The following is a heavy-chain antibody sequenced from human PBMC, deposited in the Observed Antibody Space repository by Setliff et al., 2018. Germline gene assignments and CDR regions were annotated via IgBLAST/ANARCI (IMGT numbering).Heavy chain of an antibody. CDR2: INPGGGSS. CDR3: ARAGSAAAGRKGIFEY. J-gene: IGHJ4*02. V-gene: IGHV1-46*02. Sequence: ASVKVSCKASGYSFNSYYMQWVRQAPGQGLEWMGIINPGGGSSSSTEKFQGRVTMTRDTSASTVYMEMGNLTSDDTAVYYCARAGSAAAGRKGIFEYWGQGSLVTVSS. CDR1: GYSFNSYY. D-gene: IGHD6-13*01.